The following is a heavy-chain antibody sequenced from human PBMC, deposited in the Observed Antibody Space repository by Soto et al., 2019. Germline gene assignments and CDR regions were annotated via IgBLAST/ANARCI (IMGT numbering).Heavy chain of an antibody. V-gene: IGHV1-24*01. CDR3: ATAMRGSWPDAFDI. D-gene: IGHD6-13*01. CDR2: FDPEDGET. Sequence: ASVKVSCKVSGYTLTELSMHRVRQAPGKGLEWMGGFDPEDGETIYAQKFQGRVTMTEDTSTDTAYMELSSLRSEDTAVYYCATAMRGSWPDAFDIWGQGTMVTVSS. CDR1: GYTLTELS. J-gene: IGHJ3*02.